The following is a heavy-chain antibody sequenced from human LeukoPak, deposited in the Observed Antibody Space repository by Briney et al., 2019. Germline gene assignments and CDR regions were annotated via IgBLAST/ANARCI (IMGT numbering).Heavy chain of an antibody. CDR2: IIPIFGTA. D-gene: IGHD6-13*01. CDR1: GGTFSSYA. V-gene: IGHV1-69*13. J-gene: IGHJ6*02. CDR3: ARCIAAAGTYNYYYGMDV. Sequence: GASVKVPCKASGGTFSSYAISWVRQAPGQGLEWMGGIIPIFGTANYAQKFQGRVTITADESTSTAYMELSSLRSEDTAVYYCARCIAAAGTYNYYYGMDVWGQGTTVTVSS.